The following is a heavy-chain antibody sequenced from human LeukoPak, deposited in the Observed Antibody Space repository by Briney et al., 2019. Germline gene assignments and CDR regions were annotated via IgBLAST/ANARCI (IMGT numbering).Heavy chain of an antibody. CDR3: AREQGYSSGYVYYYYGMDV. V-gene: IGHV4-59*01. J-gene: IGHJ6*02. CDR1: GGSISSCY. D-gene: IGHD5-18*01. Sequence: TSETLSLTCTVSGGSISSCYWSWIRQPPGKGLEWIGYIYYSGSTNYNPSLKSRVTISVDTSKNQFSLKLSSVTAADTAVYYCAREQGYSSGYVYYYYGMDVWGQGTTVTVSS. CDR2: IYYSGST.